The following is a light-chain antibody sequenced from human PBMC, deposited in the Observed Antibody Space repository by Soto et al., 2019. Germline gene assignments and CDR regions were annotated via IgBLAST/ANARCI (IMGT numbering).Light chain of an antibody. CDR3: QQYGSSGT. Sequence: EIVLTQSPGTLSLSPGERATLSCRASQSVSNNYLAWYQQKPGQAPRLLIYGASNRATGIPDRFSCSGSGTAFTLTISRLEPEDFAVYYCQQYGSSGTFGQGTKVDIK. CDR1: QSVSNNY. J-gene: IGKJ1*01. CDR2: GAS. V-gene: IGKV3-20*01.